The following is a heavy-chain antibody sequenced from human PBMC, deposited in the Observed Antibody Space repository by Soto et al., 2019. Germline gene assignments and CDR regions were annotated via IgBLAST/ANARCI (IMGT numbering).Heavy chain of an antibody. CDR3: ARRTYSSGDDY. CDR2: INPSGGST. CDR1: GYTFTSYY. V-gene: IGHV1-46*01. D-gene: IGHD6-19*01. Sequence: ASVKVSCKASGYTFTSYYMHWVRQAPGQGLEWMGIINPSGGSTSYAQKFQGRATMTRDTSASTDYMELSSLRSEDTAVYYCARRTYSSGDDYRGQGTLVTVSS. J-gene: IGHJ4*02.